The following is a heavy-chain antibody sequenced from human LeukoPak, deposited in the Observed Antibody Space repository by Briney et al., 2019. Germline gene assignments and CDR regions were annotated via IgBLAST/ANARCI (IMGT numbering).Heavy chain of an antibody. V-gene: IGHV4-34*01. J-gene: IGHJ4*02. CDR1: GGSFSGYY. D-gene: IGHD6-19*01. CDR2: INHSGST. Sequence: SETLSLTCAVYGGSFSGYYWTYIRQPPGKGLEWIGEINHSGSTNYNPSLKSRVTISVDTSKNQFSLKLSSVTAADTAVYYCARETTTSGSPFDYWGQGTLVTVSS. CDR3: ARETTTSGSPFDY.